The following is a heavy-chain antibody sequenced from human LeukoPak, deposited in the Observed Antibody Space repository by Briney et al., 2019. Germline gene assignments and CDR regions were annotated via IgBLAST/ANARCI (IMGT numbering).Heavy chain of an antibody. Sequence: GGSLRLSCVGSGFTFSTYGMSWVRQAPGKGLEWVSSISGSGRTTYYADSVKGRFTISRDNSKNTLYLEMNSLRGEDTALYYCARGKHRMAADIYYFDYWGQGTLVTVSS. D-gene: IGHD6-13*01. V-gene: IGHV3-23*01. J-gene: IGHJ4*02. CDR3: ARGKHRMAADIYYFDY. CDR1: GFTFSTYG. CDR2: ISGSGRTT.